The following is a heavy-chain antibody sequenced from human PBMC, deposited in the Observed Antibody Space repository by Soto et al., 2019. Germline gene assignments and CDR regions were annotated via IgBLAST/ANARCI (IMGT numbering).Heavy chain of an antibody. J-gene: IGHJ4*02. CDR1: GFTFSSYW. V-gene: IGHV3-23*01. Sequence: GGSLRLSCAASGFTFSSYWMHWVRQGPGKGLEWVSASSGSGCNTYYADSVKGRFTISRDNSKNTLYLQMNSLSAEDTAVYYCSKHPVTIFGVASDSWGQGTLVTVSS. CDR2: SSGSGCNT. D-gene: IGHD3-3*01. CDR3: SKHPVTIFGVASDS.